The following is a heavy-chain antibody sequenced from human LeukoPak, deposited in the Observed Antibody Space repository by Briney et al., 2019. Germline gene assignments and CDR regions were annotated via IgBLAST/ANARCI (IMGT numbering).Heavy chain of an antibody. CDR1: GGSISSYF. CDR3: ARHGSGWLQFGAFDI. V-gene: IGHV4-59*08. Sequence: KASETLSLTCTVSGGSISSYFWSWIRQPPGMGLEWIGYIYYSGSTNYNPSLKSRVTISVDTSKNQFSLKLSSVTAADTAVYYCARHGSGWLQFGAFDIWGQGTMVTVSS. CDR2: IYYSGST. J-gene: IGHJ3*02. D-gene: IGHD5-24*01.